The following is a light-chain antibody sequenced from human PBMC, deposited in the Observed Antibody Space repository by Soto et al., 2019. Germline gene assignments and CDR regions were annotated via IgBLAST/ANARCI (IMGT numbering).Light chain of an antibody. J-gene: IGKJ5*01. CDR3: QQSFTTPS. CDR2: TAS. CDR1: QGIRDD. Sequence: IKMNQSPFSLSATVGDRVTITCRASQGIRDDLSWYQQKAGKAPKLLIFTASKLNSGVPSRFSGRGFGTDFTLTISSLQPEDFATYYCQQSFTTPSFGQGTRLEI. V-gene: IGKV1-39*01.